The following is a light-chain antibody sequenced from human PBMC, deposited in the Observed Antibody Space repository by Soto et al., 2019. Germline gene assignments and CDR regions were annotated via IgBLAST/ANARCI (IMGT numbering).Light chain of an antibody. Sequence: QLVLTQSPSASASLGASVKLTCTLSSGHSTYAIAWHQQQPEKAPRYLMNLNSDGSHTRGDGIPDRFSGSSSGAERYLTISSLQSEDEADYYCQAWGTGIRVVFGGGTKVTVL. CDR2: LNSDGSH. J-gene: IGLJ2*01. CDR3: QAWGTGIRVV. CDR1: SGHSTYA. V-gene: IGLV4-69*02.